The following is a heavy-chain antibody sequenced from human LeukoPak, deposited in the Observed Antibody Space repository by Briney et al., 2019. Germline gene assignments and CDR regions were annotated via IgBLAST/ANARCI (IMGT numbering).Heavy chain of an antibody. CDR3: ASNYGSGSYYGY. Sequence: SSETLSLTCTVSGGSISSGDYYWSWIRQPPGKGLEWIGYIYYSGSTYYNPSLKSRVTISVDTSKNQFSLKLSSVTAADTAVYYCASNYGSGSYYGYWGQGTLVTVSS. CDR1: GGSISSGDYY. J-gene: IGHJ4*02. D-gene: IGHD3-10*01. CDR2: IYYSGST. V-gene: IGHV4-30-4*01.